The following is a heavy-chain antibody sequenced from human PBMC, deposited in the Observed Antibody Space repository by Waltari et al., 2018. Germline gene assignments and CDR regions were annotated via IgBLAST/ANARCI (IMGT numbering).Heavy chain of an antibody. D-gene: IGHD6-6*01. V-gene: IGHV5-51*03. CDR1: GYSFTSYG. CDR2: IYPGYSDT. CDR3: ARTYSSSSGDNWFDP. Sequence: EVQLVQSGAEVKKQGESLKISCKGSGYSFTSYGIGWVRQMPGKGLEWMVIIYPGYSDTRYSPSFQGQVTISADKSISTAYLQWSSLKASDTAMYYCARTYSSSSGDNWFDPWGQGTLVTVSS. J-gene: IGHJ5*02.